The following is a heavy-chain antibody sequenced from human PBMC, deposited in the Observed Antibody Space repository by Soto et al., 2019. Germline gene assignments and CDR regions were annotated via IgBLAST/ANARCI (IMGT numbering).Heavy chain of an antibody. D-gene: IGHD3-22*01. CDR3: ARERAGYYDSSGYYLYFDY. Sequence: SETLSLTCTVSGGSISSYYWSWIRQPPGKGLEWIGYIYYSGSTNYNPSLMSRVTISVDTSKNQFSLKLSSVTAADTAVYYCARERAGYYDSSGYYLYFDYWGQGTLVTVSS. J-gene: IGHJ4*02. V-gene: IGHV4-59*01. CDR2: IYYSGST. CDR1: GGSISSYY.